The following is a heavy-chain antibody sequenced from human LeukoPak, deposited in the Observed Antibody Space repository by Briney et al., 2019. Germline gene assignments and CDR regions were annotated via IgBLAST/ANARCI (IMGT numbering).Heavy chain of an antibody. D-gene: IGHD2-21*01. Sequence: ASVKVSCKASGGTFSSYAISWVRQAPGQGLEWMGWISAFNGNTNFAQNIQGRVTMTTDTSTSTAYMELRSLRSDDTAVYYCARAGINADVYYYMDVWGKGTTVTVSS. CDR1: GGTFSSYA. J-gene: IGHJ6*03. V-gene: IGHV1-18*01. CDR2: ISAFNGNT. CDR3: ARAGINADVYYYMDV.